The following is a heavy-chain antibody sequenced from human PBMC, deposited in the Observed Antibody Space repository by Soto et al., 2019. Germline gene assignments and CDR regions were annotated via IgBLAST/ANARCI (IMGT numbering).Heavy chain of an antibody. D-gene: IGHD1-1*01. Sequence: QVHLVQSGAEVKKPGASVKVSCKGSGYTFTSYGTTWVRQAPGQGLVWMGGISAHDGNTDYAQKLPGRVTVTRDTSASTAFLELRSLRSGATAVYYCARGRYGDYWGQGALVTVSS. J-gene: IGHJ4*02. CDR2: ISAHDGNT. V-gene: IGHV1-18*01. CDR3: ARGRYGDY. CDR1: GYTFTSYG.